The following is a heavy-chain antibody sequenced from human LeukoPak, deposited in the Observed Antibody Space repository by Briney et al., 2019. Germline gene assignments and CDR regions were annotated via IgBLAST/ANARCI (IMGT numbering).Heavy chain of an antibody. CDR1: GFTFSSCW. CDR2: INSDGSST. J-gene: IGHJ4*02. V-gene: IGHV3-74*01. Sequence: GGTLRLSCAASGFTFSSCWMHWVRQAPGKGLVWVSRINSDGSSTSYADSVKGRFTISRDNAKNTLYLQMNSLRAEDTAVYYCARYRTAMVAVDYWGQGSLVTVSS. D-gene: IGHD5-18*01. CDR3: ARYRTAMVAVDY.